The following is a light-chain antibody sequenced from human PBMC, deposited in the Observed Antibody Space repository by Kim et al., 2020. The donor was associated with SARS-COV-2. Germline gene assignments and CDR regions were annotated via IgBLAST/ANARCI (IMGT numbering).Light chain of an antibody. CDR2: AAS. CDR1: QGISSY. Sequence: DIMMTQSPSSLSASAGDRATISCRASQGISSYLAWYQQKPGQAPRLLIYAASTWATGIPARFSGSGSGTEFTLTISSLQSEDVAAYYCQQYDSGPRTFGQGTKVDIK. V-gene: IGKV3-15*01. CDR3: QQYDSGPRT. J-gene: IGKJ1*01.